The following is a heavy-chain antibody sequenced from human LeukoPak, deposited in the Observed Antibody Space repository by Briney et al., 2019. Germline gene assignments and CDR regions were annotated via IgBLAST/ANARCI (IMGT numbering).Heavy chain of an antibody. V-gene: IGHV1-2*02. CDR2: INPNSGGT. J-gene: IGHJ6*03. CDR3: ARAGPNYYYYYYMDV. D-gene: IGHD1-14*01. Sequence: GASVKVSCKASGYTFTGYYMHWVRQAPGQGLEWMGWINPNSGGTNYAQKFQGRVTMTRDTSISTAYMELSRLRSDDTAVYYCARAGPNYYYYYYMDVWGKGTTVTISS. CDR1: GYTFTGYY.